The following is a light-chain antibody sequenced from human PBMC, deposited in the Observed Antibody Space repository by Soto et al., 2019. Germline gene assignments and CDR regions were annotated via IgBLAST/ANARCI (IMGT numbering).Light chain of an antibody. CDR2: GAS. Sequence: EIFLTQSPGTLSLSPGEGTTLSCRASESVASLAWYQQKPGQAPRLLIYGASTRATGIPDRFSGSGSGTDFTLTISRREPEDFAVYYCQYYGGSPRTFGRGTKVDIK. CDR3: QYYGGSPRT. CDR1: ESVAS. V-gene: IGKV3-20*01. J-gene: IGKJ1*01.